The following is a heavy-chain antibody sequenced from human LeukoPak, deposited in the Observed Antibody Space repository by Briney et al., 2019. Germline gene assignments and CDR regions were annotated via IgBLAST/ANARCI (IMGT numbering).Heavy chain of an antibody. CDR1: GFTFSSYS. V-gene: IGHV3-21*01. CDR2: ISSSSSYI. J-gene: IGHJ6*03. CDR3: ARVGGVTSSYYYYMDV. D-gene: IGHD3-16*01. Sequence: GGSLRLSCAASGFTFSSYSMNWVRQAPGKGLEWVSSISSSSSYIYYADSVKGRFTISRDNAKNSLYLQMNSLRAEDRAVYYCARVGGVTSSYYYYMDVWGKGTTVTVSS.